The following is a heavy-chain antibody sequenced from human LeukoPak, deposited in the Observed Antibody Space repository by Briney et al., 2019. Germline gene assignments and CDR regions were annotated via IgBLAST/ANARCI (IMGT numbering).Heavy chain of an antibody. CDR2: IYPGDSDT. V-gene: IGHV5-51*01. CDR3: ARRPYSSSNHNWFDP. J-gene: IGHJ5*02. CDR1: GYSFTSYW. D-gene: IGHD6-6*01. Sequence: GESLKISCKGSGYSFTSYWIAWVRQMPGKGLEWMAIIYPGDSDTRYSPSFQGQVTISADKSISTAYLQWSSLKASDTAMYYCARRPYSSSNHNWFDPWGQGTLVTVSS.